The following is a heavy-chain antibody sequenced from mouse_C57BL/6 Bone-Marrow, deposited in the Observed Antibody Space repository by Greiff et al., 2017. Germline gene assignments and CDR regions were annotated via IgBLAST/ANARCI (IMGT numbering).Heavy chain of an antibody. J-gene: IGHJ3*01. D-gene: IGHD2-3*01. CDR3: ARRWLLRSY. CDR2: IDPNSGGT. Sequence: VQLQQPGAELVKPGASVKLSCKASGYTFTSYWMHWVKQRPGRGLEWIGRIDPNSGGTKYNEKFKSKATLTVDKPSSTAYMELRSLTSEDSAVYFCARRWLLRSYWGQGTLVTVSA. CDR1: GYTFTSYW. V-gene: IGHV1-62-3*01.